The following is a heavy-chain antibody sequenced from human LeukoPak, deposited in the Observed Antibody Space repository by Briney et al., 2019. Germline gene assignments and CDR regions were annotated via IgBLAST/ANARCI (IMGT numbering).Heavy chain of an antibody. D-gene: IGHD1/OR15-1a*01. V-gene: IGHV3-66*04. CDR1: GFTFSNYA. Sequence: ETSLRLSCAASGFTFSNYAIYWVRQAPGKGLEWVSVIYSGGSTYYADSVKGRFTISRDNSKNTLYLQMNSLRAEDTAVYYCARQRNTAFDYWGQGTLVTVSS. CDR2: IYSGGST. CDR3: ARQRNTAFDY. J-gene: IGHJ4*02.